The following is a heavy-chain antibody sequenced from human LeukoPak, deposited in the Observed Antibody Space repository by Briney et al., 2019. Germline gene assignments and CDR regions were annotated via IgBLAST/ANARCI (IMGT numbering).Heavy chain of an antibody. D-gene: IGHD2-2*01. CDR3: AKVGYCSSTSCYAFDI. CDR1: GFTFSSYA. V-gene: IGHV3-23*01. CDR2: ISGSGGST. Sequence: GGSLRLSCAASGFTFSSYAMSWVRQAPGKGLEWVSAISGSGGSTYYADSVKGRFTISRDNSKNTLYLQMNSLRVEDTAVYYCAKVGYCSSTSCYAFDIWGQGTMVTVSS. J-gene: IGHJ3*02.